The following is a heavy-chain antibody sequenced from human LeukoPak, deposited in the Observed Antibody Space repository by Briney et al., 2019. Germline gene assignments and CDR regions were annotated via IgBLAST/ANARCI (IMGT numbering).Heavy chain of an antibody. J-gene: IGHJ4*02. D-gene: IGHD3-10*01. CDR1: GFTFSSYA. CDR3: ARDFSPGDGSGSCLTHY. CDR2: ISYDGSNK. V-gene: IGHV3-30-3*01. Sequence: PGRSLRLSCAASGFTFSSYAMHWVRQAPGKGLEWVAVISYDGSNKYYADSVKGRFTISRDNSKNTLYLQMNSLRAEDTAVYYCARDFSPGDGSGSCLTHYWGQGTLVTVSS.